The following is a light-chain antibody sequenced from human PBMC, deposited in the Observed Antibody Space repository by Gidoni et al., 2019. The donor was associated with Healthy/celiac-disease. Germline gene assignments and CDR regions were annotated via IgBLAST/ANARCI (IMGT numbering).Light chain of an antibody. CDR2: LGS. Sequence: DIVMTQSPLSLPVTLGEPASISCRASQSLLHSNGYNYLDWYLQKPGQSPQLLIYLGSNRASGVPDRFSGSGSGTDFTLKISRVEAEDVGVYYCMQALQTPAFGQGTKVEIK. CDR3: MQALQTPA. CDR1: QSLLHSNGYNY. V-gene: IGKV2-28*01. J-gene: IGKJ1*01.